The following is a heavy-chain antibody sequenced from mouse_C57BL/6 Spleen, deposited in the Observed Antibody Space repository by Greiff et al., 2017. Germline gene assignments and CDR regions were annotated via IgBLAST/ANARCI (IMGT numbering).Heavy chain of an antibody. V-gene: IGHV1-64*01. CDR2: IHPNSGST. CDR1: GYTFTSYW. D-gene: IGHD3-2*02. CDR3: ARDSSGYVDYAMDY. J-gene: IGHJ4*01. Sequence: VQLQQPGAELVKPGASVKLSCKASGYTFTSYWMHWVRQRPGQGLEWIGMIHPNSGSTNYNEKFKSKATLTVDKSSSTAYMQLSSLTSEDSAVYYCARDSSGYVDYAMDYWGQGTSVTVSS.